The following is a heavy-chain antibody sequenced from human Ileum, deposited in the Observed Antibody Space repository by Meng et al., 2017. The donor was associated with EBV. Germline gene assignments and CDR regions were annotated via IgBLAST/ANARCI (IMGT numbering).Heavy chain of an antibody. V-gene: IGHV4-4*02. CDR2: TSHSGST. CDR1: GGSISRSDW. Sequence: QAQPQGSGPGPVKPSETLSLPCAVSGGSISRSDWWSWVRQPPGKGLEWIGETSHSGSTNYSPSLKSRVTISLDKSKNQLSLKLNSVTAADTAVYYCASSDYYRSDYWGQGTLVTVSS. J-gene: IGHJ4*02. CDR3: ASSDYYRSDY. D-gene: IGHD3-22*01.